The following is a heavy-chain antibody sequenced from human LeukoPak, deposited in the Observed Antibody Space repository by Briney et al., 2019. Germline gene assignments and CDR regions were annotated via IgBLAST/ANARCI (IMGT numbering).Heavy chain of an antibody. CDR2: ISAYNGNT. CDR3: ARDRDPERFLEWLLFFDY. CDR1: GYTFTGYY. J-gene: IGHJ4*02. D-gene: IGHD3-3*01. Sequence: ASVKVSCKASGYTFTGYYMHWVRQAPGQGLEWMGWISAYNGNTNYAQKLQGRVTMTTDTSTSTAYMELRSLRSDDTAVYYCARDRDPERFLEWLLFFDYWGQGTLVTVSS. V-gene: IGHV1-18*04.